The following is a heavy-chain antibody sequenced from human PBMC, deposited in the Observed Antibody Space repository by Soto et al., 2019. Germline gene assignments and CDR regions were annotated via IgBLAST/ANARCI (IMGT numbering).Heavy chain of an antibody. D-gene: IGHD2-2*01. V-gene: IGHV4-61*01. J-gene: IGHJ6*02. CDR2: IYYSGST. CDR1: GGSVSSGSYY. Sequence: KPSETLSLTCTISGGSVSSGSYYWSWIRQPPGKGLEWIGYIYYSGSTNYNPSLKSRVTISVDTSKNQFSLKLSSVTAADTAVYYCARFRRSAVGYCSSTSCYYYYYGMDVWGQGTTVTVSS. CDR3: ARFRRSAVGYCSSTSCYYYYYGMDV.